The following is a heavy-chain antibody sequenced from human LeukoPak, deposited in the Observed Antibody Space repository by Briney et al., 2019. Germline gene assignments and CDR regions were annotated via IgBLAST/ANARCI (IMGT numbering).Heavy chain of an antibody. J-gene: IGHJ4*02. D-gene: IGHD1-26*01. CDR3: ARDRIVGTAALDY. CDR2: IKSDGTST. CDR1: GFTFSNYW. V-gene: IGHV3-74*01. Sequence: GGSLRLSCAASGFTFSNYWMHWVRRAPGRGLVWVSRIKSDGTSTNYADSVKGRFTISRDNAKNTLYLQMNSLRGEDTAVYYCARDRIVGTAALDYWGQGTLVTVSS.